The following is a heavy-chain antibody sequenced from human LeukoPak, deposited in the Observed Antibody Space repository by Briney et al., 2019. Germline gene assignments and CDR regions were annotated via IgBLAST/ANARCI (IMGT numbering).Heavy chain of an antibody. J-gene: IGHJ4*02. D-gene: IGHD3-22*01. CDR3: ARHGYYDSSGYYGFDY. CDR1: GGSISSYH. Sequence: SETLSLTCAVSGGSISSYHWSWIRQPPGKRLEWIGYSYYSGSTNYNPSLKSRVTISVDTSKNQFSLKLSSVTAADTAVYYCARHGYYDSSGYYGFDYWGQGTLVTVSS. V-gene: IGHV4-59*08. CDR2: SYYSGST.